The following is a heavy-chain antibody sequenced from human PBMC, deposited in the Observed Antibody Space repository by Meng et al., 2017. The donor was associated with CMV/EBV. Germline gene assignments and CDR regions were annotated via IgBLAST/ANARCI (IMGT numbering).Heavy chain of an antibody. V-gene: IGHV3-66*01. CDR3: ARIGSGSYSWDY. CDR2: IYSGGST. D-gene: IGHD1-26*01. J-gene: IGHJ4*02. CDR1: GFTVSSNY. Sequence: EVPLVVSGGGLVQPWGSLRLSCAASGFTVSSNYMSWVRQAPGKGLEWVSVIYSGGSTYYADSVKGRFTISRDNSKNTLYLQMNSLRAEDTAVYYCARIGSGSYSWDYWGQGTLVTVSS.